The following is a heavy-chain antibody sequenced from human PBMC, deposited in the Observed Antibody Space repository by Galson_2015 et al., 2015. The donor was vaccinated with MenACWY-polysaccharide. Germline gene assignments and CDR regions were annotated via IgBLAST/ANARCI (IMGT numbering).Heavy chain of an antibody. CDR1: GGSISSSSNS. CDR2: IYYSGST. V-gene: IGHV4-39*01. CDR3: ARRGIAAGGGFDY. J-gene: IGHJ4*02. Sequence: SETLSLTCAVSGGSISSSSNSWGWIRQPPGKGLEWIGSIYYSGSTYYNPSLKSRVTISVDTSKNQFSLKLSSVTAADTAVYYCARRGIAAGGGFDYWGQGTLVTVFS. D-gene: IGHD6-13*01.